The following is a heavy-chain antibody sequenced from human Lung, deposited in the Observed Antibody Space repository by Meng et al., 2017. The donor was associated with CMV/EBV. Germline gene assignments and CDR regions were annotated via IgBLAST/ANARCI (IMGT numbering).Heavy chain of an antibody. Sequence: ASVKVSCKASGYTFTGYYMHWVRQAPGQGLEWMGWINPNSGGTNYAQKFQGRVTMTRDTSISTAYMELSRLRSDDTAVYYCARGSIVVVPAAINDMDVWGRGTTVTVSS. J-gene: IGHJ6*01. CDR2: INPNSGGT. D-gene: IGHD2-2*02. V-gene: IGHV1-2*02. CDR3: ARGSIVVVPAAINDMDV. CDR1: GYTFTGYY.